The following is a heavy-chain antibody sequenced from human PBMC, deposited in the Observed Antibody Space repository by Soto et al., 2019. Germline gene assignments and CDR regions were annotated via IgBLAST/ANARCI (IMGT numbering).Heavy chain of an antibody. J-gene: IGHJ4*02. D-gene: IGHD3-22*01. Sequence: SETLSLTCAVYGGSFSGYYCNWIRQPPGKGLEWIGEINHSGSTNYNPSLKSRVTVSVDTSEKQFSLKLDSVTAADTAVYYCALSYYDSSTLRAFWGQGTLVTVSS. V-gene: IGHV4-34*01. CDR1: GGSFSGYY. CDR2: INHSGST. CDR3: ALSYYDSSTLRAF.